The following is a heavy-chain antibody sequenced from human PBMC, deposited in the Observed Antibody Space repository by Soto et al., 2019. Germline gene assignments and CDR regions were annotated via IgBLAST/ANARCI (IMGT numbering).Heavy chain of an antibody. D-gene: IGHD3-9*01. J-gene: IGHJ6*02. CDR3: ARDLSYYDILTGYFKLDGMDV. CDR1: GFTFSSYA. Sequence: QVQLVESGGGVVQPGRSLRLSCAASGFTFSSYAMHWVRQAPGKGLEWVAVISYDGSNKYYADSVKGRFTISRDNSKNPLYLQMNSLRAEDTAVYYCARDLSYYDILTGYFKLDGMDVWGQGTTVTVSS. CDR2: ISYDGSNK. V-gene: IGHV3-30-3*01.